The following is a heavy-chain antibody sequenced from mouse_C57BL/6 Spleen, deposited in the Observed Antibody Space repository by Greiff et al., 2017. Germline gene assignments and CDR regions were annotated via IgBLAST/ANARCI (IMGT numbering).Heavy chain of an antibody. J-gene: IGHJ3*01. D-gene: IGHD2-4*01. CDR2: IDPEDGDT. CDR3: TTKGEGLRLFAY. CDR1: GFNITDYY. Sequence: VQLQQSGAELVRPGASVKLSCTASGFNITDYYMHWVKQRPEQGLEWIGRIDPEDGDTEYAPKFQGKATMTADTSSYTAYLQLSSLTSEDAAVYYCTTKGEGLRLFAYWGQGTLVTVSA. V-gene: IGHV14-1*01.